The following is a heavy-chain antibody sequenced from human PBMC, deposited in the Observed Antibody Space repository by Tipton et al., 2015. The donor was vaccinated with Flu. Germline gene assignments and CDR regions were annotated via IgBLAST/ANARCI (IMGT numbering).Heavy chain of an antibody. J-gene: IGHJ4*02. D-gene: IGHD3-3*01. V-gene: IGHV3-11*04. CDR3: ARDFGDYYFDY. CDR1: GFTFSDDY. Sequence: QLVQSGGGLVKPGGYLRLSCAASGFTFSDDYMSWIRQAPGKGLEWISHISSSGSTINYADSVKGRFTISRDNAKNSLYLQMNSLRAEDTAVYYCARDFGDYYFDYWGQGTLVTVSS. CDR2: ISSSGSTI.